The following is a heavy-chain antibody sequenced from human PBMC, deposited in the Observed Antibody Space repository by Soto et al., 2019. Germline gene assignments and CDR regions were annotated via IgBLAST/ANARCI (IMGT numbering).Heavy chain of an antibody. CDR1: GLTFNNYW. Sequence: EVQLVESGGGLVQPGGSLRLSCTASGLTFNNYWMHWVRQAPGKGPVWVSRINGDGRTTTYADSVRGRFTISRDNAKNTVYLQMNSLRAEDTAVYYCAGGEYAGAGTFYLTDHWGQGSLVTVSS. V-gene: IGHV3-74*01. J-gene: IGHJ4*02. CDR2: INGDGRTT. D-gene: IGHD2-8*02. CDR3: AGGEYAGAGTFYLTDH.